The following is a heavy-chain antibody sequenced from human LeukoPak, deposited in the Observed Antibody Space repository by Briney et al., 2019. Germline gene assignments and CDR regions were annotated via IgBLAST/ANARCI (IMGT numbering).Heavy chain of an antibody. J-gene: IGHJ3*02. CDR2: ISPSSAGT. Sequence: ASVKVSCKASGYTFTDYFIHWVRQAPGQGLEWMGWISPSSAGTNYAQKFQGRVTVTRDTSISTAYMDLSSLRSDDTAVYYCVRDRWELRNDAFDIWGQGTMVTVSS. V-gene: IGHV1-2*02. CDR1: GYTFTDYF. D-gene: IGHD1-26*01. CDR3: VRDRWELRNDAFDI.